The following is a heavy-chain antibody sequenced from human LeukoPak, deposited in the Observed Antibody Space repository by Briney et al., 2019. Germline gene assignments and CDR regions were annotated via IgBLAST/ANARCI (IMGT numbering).Heavy chain of an antibody. CDR1: GFTFDDYA. Sequence: GRSLRPSCAASGFTFDDYAMHWVRQAPGKGLEWVSGISWNSGSIGYADSVKGRFTISRDNAKNSLYLQMNSLRAEDTALYYCAKQTVTTSLSTFDYWGQGTLVTVSS. D-gene: IGHD4-17*01. J-gene: IGHJ4*02. CDR3: AKQTVTTSLSTFDY. V-gene: IGHV3-9*01. CDR2: ISWNSGSI.